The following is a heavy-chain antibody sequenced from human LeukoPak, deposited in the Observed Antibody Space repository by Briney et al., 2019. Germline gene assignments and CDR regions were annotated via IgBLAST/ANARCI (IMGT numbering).Heavy chain of an antibody. V-gene: IGHV5-51*01. Sequence: GESLKISCRGSGYSFTTYWIGWVPQMPGKGLELMGIIYPGDSDTRYSPSFQAQVNMSADKSINTAYLQWSSLKASDTAMYYCARRQGCSSTSCPPDYWGQGTLVTVSS. CDR2: IYPGDSDT. J-gene: IGHJ4*02. CDR1: GYSFTTYW. D-gene: IGHD2-2*01. CDR3: ARRQGCSSTSCPPDY.